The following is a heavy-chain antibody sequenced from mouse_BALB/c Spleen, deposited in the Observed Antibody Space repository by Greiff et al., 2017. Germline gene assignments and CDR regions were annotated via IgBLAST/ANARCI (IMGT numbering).Heavy chain of an antibody. J-gene: IGHJ4*01. Sequence: EVNVVESGGGLVKPGGSLKLSCAASGFTFSSYAMSWVRQSPEKRLEWVAEISSGGSYTYYPDTVTGRFTISRDNAKNTLYLEMSSLRSEDTAMYYCARDGYYLYAMDYWGQGTSVTVSS. CDR2: ISSGGSYT. CDR1: GFTFSSYA. CDR3: ARDGYYLYAMDY. V-gene: IGHV5-9-4*01. D-gene: IGHD2-3*01.